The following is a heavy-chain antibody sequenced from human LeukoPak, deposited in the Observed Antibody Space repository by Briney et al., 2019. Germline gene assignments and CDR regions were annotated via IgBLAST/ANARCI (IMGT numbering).Heavy chain of an antibody. CDR2: IFPGDSDT. CDR1: GYRFTNYW. V-gene: IGHV5-51*01. CDR3: ARRPLHSQNWLAP. Sequence: GESLKISCKGYGYRFTNYWVAWVRPMPGKGLEWMGIIFPGDSDTRYSPSIQGQVTISVDRSISTAYLQWSSLKASDTAIYYCARRPLHSQNWLAPWGQGTLVTVSS. J-gene: IGHJ5*02.